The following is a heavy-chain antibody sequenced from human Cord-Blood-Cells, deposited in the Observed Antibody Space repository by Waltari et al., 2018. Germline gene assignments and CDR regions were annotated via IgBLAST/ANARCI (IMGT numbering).Heavy chain of an antibody. V-gene: IGHV1-58*01. J-gene: IGHJ6*02. CDR2: IVVGSGNT. Sequence: QMQLVQSGPEVKKPGTSVKVSCKASGFTFTSSAVQWVRQARGQRLEWIGWIVVGSGNTNYAQKFQERGTITRDMSTSTAYMELSSLRSEDTAVYYCAANPEGDYYYYGMDVWGQGTTVTVSS. CDR3: AANPEGDYYYYGMDV. CDR1: GFTFTSSA.